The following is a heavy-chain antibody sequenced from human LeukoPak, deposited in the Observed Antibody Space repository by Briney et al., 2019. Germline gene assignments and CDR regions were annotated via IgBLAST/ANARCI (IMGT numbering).Heavy chain of an antibody. CDR2: INHSGST. D-gene: IGHD3-22*01. CDR1: GGSFSGYY. Sequence: SETLSLTCAVYGGSFSGYYLSWIRQPPGKGLEWIGEINHSGSTNYNPSLKSRVTISVDTSKNQFSLKLSSVTAADTAVYDCARAPYYYASSGYPAPRAFDIWGQGTMVTVSS. CDR3: ARAPYYYASSGYPAPRAFDI. J-gene: IGHJ3*02. V-gene: IGHV4-34*01.